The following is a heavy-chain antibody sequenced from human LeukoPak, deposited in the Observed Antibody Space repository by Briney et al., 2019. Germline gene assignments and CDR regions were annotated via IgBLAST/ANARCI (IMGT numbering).Heavy chain of an antibody. J-gene: IGHJ4*02. V-gene: IGHV4-31*03. CDR1: GGSISSGGYY. CDR2: IYYSGST. Sequence: SETLSLTCTVSGGSISSGGYYWSWIRQHPGKGLEWIGYIYYSGSTCYNPSLKSRVTISVDTSKNQFSLKLSSVTAADTAVYYCARGGHDYGDYVPNGWGQGTLVTVSS. CDR3: ARGGHDYGDYVPNG. D-gene: IGHD4-17*01.